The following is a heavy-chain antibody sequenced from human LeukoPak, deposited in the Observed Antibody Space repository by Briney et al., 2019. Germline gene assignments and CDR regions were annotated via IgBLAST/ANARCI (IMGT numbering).Heavy chain of an antibody. J-gene: IGHJ4*02. Sequence: ASLKVACKASGYTFTSYAMHWVRQAPGQVLECMGWITPSGGTNYPQKFQGRVAITRDTSITTAYMDLSRLTSDDTAVYYCARDRYGDGFAHFDYWGQGALVTVSS. V-gene: IGHV1-2*02. D-gene: IGHD5-24*01. CDR2: ITPSGGT. CDR1: GYTFTSYA. CDR3: ARDRYGDGFAHFDY.